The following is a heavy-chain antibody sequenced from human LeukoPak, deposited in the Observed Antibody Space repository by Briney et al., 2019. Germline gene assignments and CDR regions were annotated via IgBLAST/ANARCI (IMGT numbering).Heavy chain of an antibody. CDR2: IYYSGST. Sequence: PSETLSLTCTVSGGSISSYYWSWIRQPPGKGLEWIGYIYYSGSTNYNPSLKSRVTISVDTSKNQFSLKLSSVTAADTAVYYCARVYYDSSGYPYWYFDLWGRGTLVTVSS. V-gene: IGHV4-59*01. CDR3: ARVYYDSSGYPYWYFDL. D-gene: IGHD3-22*01. J-gene: IGHJ2*01. CDR1: GGSISSYY.